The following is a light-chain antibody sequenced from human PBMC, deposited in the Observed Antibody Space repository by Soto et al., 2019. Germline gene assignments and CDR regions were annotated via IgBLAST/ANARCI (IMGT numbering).Light chain of an antibody. CDR3: MQALQTPRT. Sequence: DIVLTQSPLSLPVTPGEPASISCKSSQSLLHSSGFHFLDWYLQKPGQSPQLLIYLGSNRASGVPDRFSGSRSGTDFTLKISRLEAEDVGVYYYMQALQTPRTFGQGTKVEIK. CDR2: LGS. V-gene: IGKV2-28*01. CDR1: QSLLHSSGFHF. J-gene: IGKJ1*01.